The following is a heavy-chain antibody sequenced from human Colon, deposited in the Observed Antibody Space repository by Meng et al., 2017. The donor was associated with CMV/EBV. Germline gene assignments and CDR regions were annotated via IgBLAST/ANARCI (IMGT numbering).Heavy chain of an antibody. V-gene: IGHV3-23*01. CDR2: ISGPGSGS. Sequence: GESLKISCVASGFTFSTYGMTWVRQAPGKGLEWVSGISGPGSGSYYADSVKGRFTISRDNSNNTLYLDMNSLRAEDTAVYYCAKALYYYASGSYFDYWGQGTLVTVSS. CDR3: AKALYYYASGSYFDY. J-gene: IGHJ4*02. D-gene: IGHD3-10*01. CDR1: GFTFSTYG.